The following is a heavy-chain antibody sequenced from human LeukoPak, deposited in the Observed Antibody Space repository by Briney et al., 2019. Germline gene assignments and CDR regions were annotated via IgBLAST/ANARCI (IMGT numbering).Heavy chain of an antibody. CDR2: INPDSGFT. CDR3: APTAEAYTSWWKV. V-gene: IGHV1-2*02. Sequence: ASVKVSCKASGYKFTDDYMHWVRHAPGQGLEFMGWINPDSGFTNYAQKFKGRVTMTRDTSISTAYLEVRRLTSDDTAVYYCAPTAEAYTSWWKVWGQGTLVTVSS. J-gene: IGHJ4*02. D-gene: IGHD3-16*01. CDR1: GYKFTDDY.